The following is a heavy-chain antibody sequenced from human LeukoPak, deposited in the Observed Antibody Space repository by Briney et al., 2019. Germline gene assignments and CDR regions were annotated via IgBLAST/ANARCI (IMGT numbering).Heavy chain of an antibody. CDR3: ARRRLPYFDLNDAFDI. CDR1: GGSIISYY. J-gene: IGHJ3*02. V-gene: IGHV4-59*01. CDR2: IYYSGST. D-gene: IGHD3-9*01. Sequence: SETLSLTCTVSGGSIISYYWSWIRQPPGKGLEWIGYIYYSGSTNYNPSLKSRVTISVDTSKNQFSLKLSSVTAADTAVYYCARRRLPYFDLNDAFDIWGQGTMVTVSS.